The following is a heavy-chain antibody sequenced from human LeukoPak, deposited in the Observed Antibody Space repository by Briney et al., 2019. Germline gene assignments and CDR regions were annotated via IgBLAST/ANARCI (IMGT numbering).Heavy chain of an antibody. Sequence: ASVKVSCKASGGTFSSYAISWVRQAPGQGLEWMGRIIPIFGTANYAQKFQGRVTIITDESTSTAYMELSSLRSEDTAVYYCARDIGLGWFDPWGQGTLVTVSS. CDR1: GGTFSSYA. D-gene: IGHD1-26*01. CDR2: IIPIFGTA. CDR3: ARDIGLGWFDP. V-gene: IGHV1-69*05. J-gene: IGHJ5*02.